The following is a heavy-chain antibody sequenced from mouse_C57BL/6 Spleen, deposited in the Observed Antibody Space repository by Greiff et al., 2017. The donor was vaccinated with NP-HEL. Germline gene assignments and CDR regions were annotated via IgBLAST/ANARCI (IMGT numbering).Heavy chain of an antibody. CDR1: GYAFSSYW. Sequence: QVQLKESGAELVKPGASVKISCKASGYAFSSYWMNWVKQRPGQGLEWIGQIYPGDGDTNYNGKFKGKATLTADKSSSTAYMQLSSLTSEDSAVYFCAREHTGYFDDWGTGTTVTVSS. D-gene: IGHD1-1*01. CDR3: AREHTGYFDD. V-gene: IGHV1-80*01. J-gene: IGHJ1*03. CDR2: IYPGDGDT.